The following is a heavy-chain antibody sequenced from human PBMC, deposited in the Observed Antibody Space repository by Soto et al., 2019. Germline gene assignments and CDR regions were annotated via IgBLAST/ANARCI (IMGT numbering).Heavy chain of an antibody. CDR2: ISGSGGST. CDR1: GFTFSSYA. V-gene: IGHV3-23*01. D-gene: IGHD2-2*01. J-gene: IGHJ4*02. CDR3: AKVGCSSTSCYAGYYFDY. Sequence: GGSLRLSCAASGFTFSSYAMSWVRQAPGKGLEWVSAISGSGGSTYYADSVKGRFTISRDNSKNTLYLQMNSLRAEDTAVYYCAKVGCSSTSCYAGYYFDYWGQGTLVTVSS.